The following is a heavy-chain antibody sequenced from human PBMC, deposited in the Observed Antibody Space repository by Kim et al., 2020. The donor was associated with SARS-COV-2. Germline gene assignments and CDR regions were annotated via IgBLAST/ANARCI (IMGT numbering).Heavy chain of an antibody. D-gene: IGHD3-3*01. V-gene: IGHV3-7*01. J-gene: IGHJ6*02. Sequence: GGSLRLSCAASGFTFSSYWMSWVRQAPGKGLEWVANIKQDGSEKYYVDSVKGRFTISRDNAKNSLYLQMNSLRAEDTAVYYCARDWGITIFGVVKIRYGMDVWGQGTTVTVSS. CDR1: GFTFSSYW. CDR3: ARDWGITIFGVVKIRYGMDV. CDR2: IKQDGSEK.